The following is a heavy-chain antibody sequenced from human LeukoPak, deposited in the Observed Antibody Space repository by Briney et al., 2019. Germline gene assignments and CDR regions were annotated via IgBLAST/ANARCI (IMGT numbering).Heavy chain of an antibody. CDR3: ARFRYSSSWAFDY. CDR1: GGSISSYY. J-gene: IGHJ4*02. Sequence: SETLSLTCTVSGGSISSYYWSWIRKPPGKGLEWIGYIYYSGSTNYNPSLKSRVTISVDTSKNQFSLKLSSVTAADTAVYYCARFRYSSSWAFDYWGQGTLVTVSS. CDR2: IYYSGST. V-gene: IGHV4-59*08. D-gene: IGHD6-13*01.